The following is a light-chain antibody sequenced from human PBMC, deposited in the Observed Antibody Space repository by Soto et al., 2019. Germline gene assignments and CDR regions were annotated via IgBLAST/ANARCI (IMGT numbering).Light chain of an antibody. CDR2: AAS. CDR3: QKYNSPPCT. CDR1: QGIGTY. Sequence: DIQMTQSPSSLSASVGDRVTITCRASQGIGTYLAWYQQKPGKVPKLLIYAASTFQSGVPSRFSGSGSGTEFTLTISSRQPEDVETYYCQKYNSPPCTFGQGTKVEIK. V-gene: IGKV1-27*01. J-gene: IGKJ1*01.